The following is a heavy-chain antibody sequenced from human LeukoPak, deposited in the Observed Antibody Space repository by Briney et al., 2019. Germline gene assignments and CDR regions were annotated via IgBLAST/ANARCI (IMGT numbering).Heavy chain of an antibody. V-gene: IGHV1-8*02. D-gene: IGHD3-10*01. Sequence: ASVKVSCKASGGTFSSYAISWVRQATGQGLEWMGWMNPNSGNTGYAQKFQGRVTMTRNTSISTAYMELSSLRSEDTAVYYCARAGQRWFDPWGQGTLVTVSS. CDR1: GGTFSSYA. J-gene: IGHJ5*02. CDR3: ARAGQRWFDP. CDR2: MNPNSGNT.